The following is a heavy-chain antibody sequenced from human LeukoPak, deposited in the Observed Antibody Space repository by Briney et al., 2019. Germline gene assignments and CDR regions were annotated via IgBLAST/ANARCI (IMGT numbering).Heavy chain of an antibody. V-gene: IGHV1-8*01. J-gene: IGHJ5*02. Sequence: ASVKVSCKASGYTFTSYDINWVRQATGQGLEWMGWMNPNSGNTGYAQKFQGRVTMTRDASISTAYMELSSLRSEDTAVYYCARDRGAHSSSWYYSFWFDPWGQGTLVTVSS. CDR2: MNPNSGNT. CDR1: GYTFTSYD. CDR3: ARDRGAHSSSWYYSFWFDP. D-gene: IGHD6-13*01.